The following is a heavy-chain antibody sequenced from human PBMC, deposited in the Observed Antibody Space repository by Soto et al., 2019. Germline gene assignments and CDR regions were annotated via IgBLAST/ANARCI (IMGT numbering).Heavy chain of an antibody. CDR3: VREGYQLHRYSAGY. CDR2: IKQDGSET. Sequence: VQLVESGGDLVQPGGSLGHSCAASGVTIRTYWMSWVRQAPGKGLEWVANIKQDGSETYYVDSVKGRFTISRDNDKNSRSLQMNSLRVEDTAVYYCVREGYQLHRYSAGYWGQGTLVAVSS. J-gene: IGHJ4*02. V-gene: IGHV3-7*01. D-gene: IGHD1-1*01. CDR1: GVTIRTYW.